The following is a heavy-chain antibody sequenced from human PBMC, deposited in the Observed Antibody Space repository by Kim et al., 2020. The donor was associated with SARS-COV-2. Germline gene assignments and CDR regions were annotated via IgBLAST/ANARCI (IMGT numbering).Heavy chain of an antibody. CDR3: ARAPYGSGSYYKYYYGMDV. CDR1: GGSISSYY. CDR2: IYYIGST. Sequence: SETLSLTCTVPGGSISSYYWSWIRQPPGKGLEWIGYIYYIGSTNYNPSLKSRVTISVDSSKNQFSLKLSSVTAADTALYYCARAPYGSGSYYKYYYGMDVWGQGTTVTGS. J-gene: IGHJ6*02. D-gene: IGHD3-10*01. V-gene: IGHV4-59*13.